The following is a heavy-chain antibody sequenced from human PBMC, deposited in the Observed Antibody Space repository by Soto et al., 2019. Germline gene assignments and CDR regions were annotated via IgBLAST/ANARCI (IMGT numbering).Heavy chain of an antibody. J-gene: IGHJ5*02. CDR2: INPNSGGT. D-gene: IGHD2-2*02. V-gene: IGHV1-2*04. CDR1: GYTFTGYY. Sequence: GASVKVSCKASGYTFTGYYMHWVRQAPGQGLEWMGWINPNSGGTNYAQKFQGWVTMTRDTSISTAYMELSRLRSDDTAGYYCARVSRNCSSTSCYIIFDPWGQGTLLTVSS. CDR3: ARVSRNCSSTSCYIIFDP.